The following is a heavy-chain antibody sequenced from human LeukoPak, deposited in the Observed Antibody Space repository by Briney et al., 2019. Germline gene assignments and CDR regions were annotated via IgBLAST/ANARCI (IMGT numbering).Heavy chain of an antibody. CDR3: AKAVSGWELGY. CDR2: ISYDGRSK. Sequence: GGSLRLSCAASGFTFSSYGMHWVRQAPGKGLEWVAVISYDGRSKYYADSMKGRFTISRDNSKNTLYLQMNSLRDEDTAVYYCAKAVSGWELGYWGQGTLVTVSS. J-gene: IGHJ4*02. V-gene: IGHV3-30*18. CDR1: GFTFSSYG. D-gene: IGHD6-19*01.